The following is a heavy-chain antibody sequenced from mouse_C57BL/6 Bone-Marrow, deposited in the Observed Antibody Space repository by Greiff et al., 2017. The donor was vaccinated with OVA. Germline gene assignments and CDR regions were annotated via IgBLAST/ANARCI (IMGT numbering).Heavy chain of an antibody. CDR1: GYAFSSSW. D-gene: IGHD1-1*01. J-gene: IGHJ2*01. Sequence: QVQLQQSGPELVKPGASVKISCKASGYAFSSSWMNWVKQRPGTGLEWIGRIYPGDGDTNYNGKFKGKATLTADKSSSTAYMQLSSRTSEDSAVYFCARLGVYYGSSGFDYWGQGTTLTVSS. CDR3: ARLGVYYGSSGFDY. V-gene: IGHV1-82*01. CDR2: IYPGDGDT.